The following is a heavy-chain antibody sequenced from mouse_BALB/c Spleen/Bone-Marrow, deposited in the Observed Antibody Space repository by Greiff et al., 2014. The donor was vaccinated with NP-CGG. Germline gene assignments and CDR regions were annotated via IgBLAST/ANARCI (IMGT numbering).Heavy chain of an antibody. D-gene: IGHD2-3*01. J-gene: IGHJ2*01. CDR1: GFTFTDYY. V-gene: IGHV7-3*02. CDR2: IRNKANGYTT. CDR3: ARDMGGLLFDY. Sequence: EVQLQQSGGGLIQAGGSLRLSCATSGFTFTDYYMTWVRQPPGKALEWLGFIRNKANGYTTEYSASVKGRFTISRDNSQSILYLQMNTLRAEDSATYYCARDMGGLLFDYWGQGTTLTVSS.